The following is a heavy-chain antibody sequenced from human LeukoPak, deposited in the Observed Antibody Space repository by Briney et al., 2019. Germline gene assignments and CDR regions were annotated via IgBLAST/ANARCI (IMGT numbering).Heavy chain of an antibody. CDR3: ASIDYYGSGTFDY. V-gene: IGHV4-59*06. Sequence: SETLSLTCTVSGGSITGHYWSWIRQHPGKGREWIGYIYYSGSTYYNPSLKSRVTISVDTSKNQFSLKLGYVTAADTAVYYCASIDYYGSGTFDYWGQGTLVTVSS. CDR2: IYYSGST. D-gene: IGHD3-10*01. CDR1: GGSITGHY. J-gene: IGHJ4*02.